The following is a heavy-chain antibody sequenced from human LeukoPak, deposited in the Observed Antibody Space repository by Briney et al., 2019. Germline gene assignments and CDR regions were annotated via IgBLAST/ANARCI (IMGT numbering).Heavy chain of an antibody. V-gene: IGHV1-18*04. CDR3: ARELERSGGWFDP. CDR2: ISAYNGNT. D-gene: IGHD1-1*01. CDR1: GYTFTNYY. Sequence: ASVKVSCKASGYTFTNYYMHWVRQAPGQGLEWMGWISAYNGNTNYAQKLQGRVTMTTDTSTSTAYMELRSLRSDDTAVYYCARELERSGGWFDPWGQGTLVTVSS. J-gene: IGHJ5*02.